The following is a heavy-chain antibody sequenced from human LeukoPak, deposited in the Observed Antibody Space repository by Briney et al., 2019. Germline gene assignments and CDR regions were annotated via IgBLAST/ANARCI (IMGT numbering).Heavy chain of an antibody. V-gene: IGHV3-64*01. D-gene: IGHD3-22*01. CDR1: GFTFSSYA. J-gene: IGHJ4*02. CDR2: ISSNWGTT. Sequence: PGGSLRLSCVASGFTFSSYAMHWVRQTPGKGLEYVSAISSNWGTTYYANSVKGRFTISRDNSKNTLYLQMGSLRAEDMAVYYCARSQPPRPDYYDSSASPFDYWGQGTLVTVSS. CDR3: ARSQPPRPDYYDSSASPFDY.